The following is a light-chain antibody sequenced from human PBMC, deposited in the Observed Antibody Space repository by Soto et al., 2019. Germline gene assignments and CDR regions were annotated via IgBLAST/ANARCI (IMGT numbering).Light chain of an antibody. CDR3: QQYGSSAPCT. CDR2: GAS. CDR1: QSVSSSY. Sequence: EIVLTQSPGTLSLSPGERATLSCRASQSVSSSYLAWYQQKPGQAPRLLIYGASSRATGIPDRFSGSGSGTDFTLTISRLEPEDFAVYYCQQYGSSAPCTFAPVTK. V-gene: IGKV3-20*01. J-gene: IGKJ2*02.